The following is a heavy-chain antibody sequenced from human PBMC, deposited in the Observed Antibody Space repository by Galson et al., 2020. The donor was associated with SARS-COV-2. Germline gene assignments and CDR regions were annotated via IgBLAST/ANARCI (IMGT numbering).Heavy chain of an antibody. CDR3: ARTGDGSGSYYYYGMDV. D-gene: IGHD3-10*01. Sequence: ASVKVSCKASGYTFTSYGISWVRQAPGQGLEWMGWISAYNGNTNYAQKLQGRVTMTTDTSTSTAYMELRSLRSDDTAVYYCARTGDGSGSYYYYGMDVWGQGTTVTVSS. CDR1: GYTFTSYG. J-gene: IGHJ6*02. V-gene: IGHV1-18*01. CDR2: ISAYNGNT.